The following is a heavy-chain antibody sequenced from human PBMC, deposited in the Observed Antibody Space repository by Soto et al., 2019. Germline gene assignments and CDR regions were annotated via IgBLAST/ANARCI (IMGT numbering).Heavy chain of an antibody. D-gene: IGHD3-22*01. CDR1: GYSCSSYW. J-gene: IGHJ4*02. CDR3: AISAYDSSGYYFDY. CDR2: IYPADSDI. Sequence: GESLKISCKASGYSCSSYWIAWVRQMPGKGLEWMGIIYPADSDIRYSESSEGHVTISVDKSISTAYLQWSSLKASDTAIYYCAISAYDSSGYYFDYWGQGSQVTVSS. V-gene: IGHV5-51*01.